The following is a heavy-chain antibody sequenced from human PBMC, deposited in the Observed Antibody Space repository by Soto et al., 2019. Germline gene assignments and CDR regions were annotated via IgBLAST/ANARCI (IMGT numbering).Heavy chain of an antibody. V-gene: IGHV3-33*01. J-gene: IGHJ4*02. CDR2: IWNDGSEK. Sequence: QVQLFQSGGGVVQPGGSLRLSCAASGFTFSLYGMHWVRQAPGKGLEWVAVIWNDGSEKNYADSVKGRFTLSGDSSKNTLYLEINSLRVEDTAVYYCARVGHNGYDLDFDYWGQGTLVTVSS. CDR1: GFTFSLYG. D-gene: IGHD5-12*01. CDR3: ARVGHNGYDLDFDY.